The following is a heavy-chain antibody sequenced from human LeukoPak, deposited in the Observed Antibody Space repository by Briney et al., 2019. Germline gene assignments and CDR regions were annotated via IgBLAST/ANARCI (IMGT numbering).Heavy chain of an antibody. CDR3: ARGGFYGSGSLLDY. CDR2: IYYSGYT. D-gene: IGHD3-10*01. Sequence: SETLSLTCSVSGGSVNSGGLYWSWIRQHPGKGLEWIGYIYYSGYTFYSPALKTRVFISLDTSKNQFSLKVNSVTAADTAVYYCARGGFYGSGSLLDYWGQGTPVTVSS. J-gene: IGHJ4*02. V-gene: IGHV4-31*03. CDR1: GGSVNSGGLY.